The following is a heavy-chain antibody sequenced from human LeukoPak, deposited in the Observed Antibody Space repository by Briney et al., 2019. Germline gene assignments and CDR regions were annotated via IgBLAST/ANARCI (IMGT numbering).Heavy chain of an antibody. CDR2: INHSGST. CDR3: ARDGTGFDP. Sequence: AETLSLTCAVYGGFFSGYYWRWIRRPPGEGLECIGEINHSGSTNYNPSLKGPVNILLGTCKDQLALTLSSLSSAVHACNFLARDGTGFDPWGQGTLVTVSS. V-gene: IGHV4-34*01. J-gene: IGHJ5*02. D-gene: IGHD1-7*01. CDR1: GGFFSGYY.